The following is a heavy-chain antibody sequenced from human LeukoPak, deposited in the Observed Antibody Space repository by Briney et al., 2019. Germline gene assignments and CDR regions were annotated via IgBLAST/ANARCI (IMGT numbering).Heavy chain of an antibody. J-gene: IGHJ4*02. V-gene: IGHV3-33*08. CDR2: IYPDGSKI. CDR3: VRDDSGSVIRGVLHY. D-gene: IGHD3-10*01. CDR1: GFTFSSYG. Sequence: GGSLRLSCAASGFTFSSYGMHWVRQAPGKGLEWVAVIYPDGSKIYYADSVKGRFTLSRDNSKNTLYLQMNSLIAEDTAVYYCVRDDSGSVIRGVLHYWGQGALVTVSS.